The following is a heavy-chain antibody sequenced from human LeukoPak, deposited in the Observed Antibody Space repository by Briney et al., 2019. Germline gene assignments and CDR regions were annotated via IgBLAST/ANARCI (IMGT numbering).Heavy chain of an antibody. V-gene: IGHV4-59*01. J-gene: IGHJ5*02. CDR3: ARDRPWTGFDP. CDR1: GGSISSYY. Sequence: SETLSLTCTVSGGSISSYYWSWIRQPPGKGLEWIGYIYYSGSTNYNPSLKSRVTISVDTSKNQFSLKLSSVTAADTAVYYCARDRPWTGFDPWGQGTLVTVSS. D-gene: IGHD6-6*01. CDR2: IYYSGST.